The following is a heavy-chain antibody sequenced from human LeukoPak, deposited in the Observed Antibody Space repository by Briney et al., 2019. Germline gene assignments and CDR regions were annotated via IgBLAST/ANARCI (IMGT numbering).Heavy chain of an antibody. CDR1: GYTFTSYG. V-gene: IGHV1-18*01. D-gene: IGHD5-24*01. Sequence: ASVKVSCKASGYTFTSYGISWVRQAPGQGLEWMGWISAYNGNTNYAQKFQGRVTMTRDMSTSTVYMELSSLRSEDTAVYYCARVRSSVEMGIWGQGTMVTVSS. CDR2: ISAYNGNT. J-gene: IGHJ3*02. CDR3: ARVRSSVEMGI.